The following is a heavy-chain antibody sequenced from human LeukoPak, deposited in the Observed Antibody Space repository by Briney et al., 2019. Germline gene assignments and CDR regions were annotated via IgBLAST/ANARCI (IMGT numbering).Heavy chain of an antibody. Sequence: PSETLSLTCTVSGGSISSGGYYWSWIRQPPGKGLEWIGYIYHSGSTYYNPSLKSRVTISVDRSKNQFSLKLSSVTAADTAVYYCARWLVRSRLDYWGQGTLVTVSS. CDR1: GGSISSGGYY. CDR2: IYHSGST. D-gene: IGHD3-10*01. J-gene: IGHJ4*02. V-gene: IGHV4-30-2*01. CDR3: ARWLVRSRLDY.